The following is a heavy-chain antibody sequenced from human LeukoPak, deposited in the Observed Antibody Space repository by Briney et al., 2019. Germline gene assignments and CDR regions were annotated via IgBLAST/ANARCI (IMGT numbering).Heavy chain of an antibody. Sequence: KTSETLSLTCTVPGGSISSSSYYWGWIRQPPGKGLEWIGSIYYSGSTYYNPSLESRVTISVDTSKNQFSLKLSSVTAADTAVYYCARKGYYYYYMDVWGKGTTVTVSS. CDR3: ARKGYYYYYMDV. CDR2: IYYSGST. CDR1: GGSISSSSYY. J-gene: IGHJ6*03. V-gene: IGHV4-39*01.